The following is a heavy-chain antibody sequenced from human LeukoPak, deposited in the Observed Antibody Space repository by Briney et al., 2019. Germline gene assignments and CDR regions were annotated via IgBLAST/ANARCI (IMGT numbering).Heavy chain of an antibody. CDR3: AAHYGDYAAFDY. Sequence: GGSLRLSCAASGFTFSSYAMSWVRQSPGEGLQWVSTISASGGSIYYTDSVEGRFTISRDNSKNTLYMQMYGLRAEDTAVYYCAAHYGDYAAFDYWGQGNQVTASS. D-gene: IGHD4-17*01. CDR1: GFTFSSYA. V-gene: IGHV3-23*01. J-gene: IGHJ4*02. CDR2: ISASGGSI.